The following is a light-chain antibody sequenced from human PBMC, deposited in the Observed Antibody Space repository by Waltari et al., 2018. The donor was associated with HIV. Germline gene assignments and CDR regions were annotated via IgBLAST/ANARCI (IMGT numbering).Light chain of an antibody. CDR3: HQYFSDPFT. Sequence: DIQMTQLPSSLSASVGDRVTITCRATQDIANSVSWYQQRPGKVPKVLVYNGFIRHRGVASRFSGSGSGTEYTLTISSLQPEDFATYYCHQYFSDPFTFGGGTKVEI. J-gene: IGKJ4*01. V-gene: IGKV1-NL1*01. CDR2: NGF. CDR1: QDIANS.